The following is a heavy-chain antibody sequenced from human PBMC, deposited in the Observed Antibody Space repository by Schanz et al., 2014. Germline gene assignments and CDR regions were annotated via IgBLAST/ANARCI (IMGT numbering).Heavy chain of an antibody. CDR2: IIPILGIA. D-gene: IGHD3-22*01. CDR3: AREVGLYDRGWFDP. V-gene: IGHV1-69*08. CDR1: RSTFSSYT. J-gene: IGHJ5*02. Sequence: QVQLVQSGAEVKKPGSSVKVSCKASRSTFSSYTISWVRQARGQGLEWMGRIIPILGIATYAQKFQGRLTITADKSSDTAYMELSSLRSEDTAVYYCAREVGLYDRGWFDPWGQGTLVTVSS.